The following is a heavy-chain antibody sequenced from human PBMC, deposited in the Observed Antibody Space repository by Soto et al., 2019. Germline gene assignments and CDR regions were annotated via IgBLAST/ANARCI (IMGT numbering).Heavy chain of an antibody. Sequence: EVQLLESGGGLVQPGGSLRLSCAASGFTFSSYAMSWVRQAPGKGLEWVSAISGSGGSTYYADSVNGRFTISRDKSKNPLYLQMNSLRAEDTAVYYCATIWSGYSTDYCGQGTLVTVSS. J-gene: IGHJ4*02. CDR2: ISGSGGST. CDR1: GFTFSSYA. D-gene: IGHD3-3*01. V-gene: IGHV3-23*01. CDR3: ATIWSGYSTDY.